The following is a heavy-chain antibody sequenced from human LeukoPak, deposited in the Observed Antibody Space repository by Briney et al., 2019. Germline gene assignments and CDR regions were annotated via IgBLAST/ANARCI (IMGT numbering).Heavy chain of an antibody. CDR3: ARDPYYYDSSGFDY. CDR2: IYYSGST. D-gene: IGHD3-22*01. Sequence: SETLSLTCTVSGGSIRSSYYYWGWIRQPPGKGLEWIGYIYYSGSTNYNPSLKSRVTISVDTSKNQFSLKLSSVTAADTAVYYCARDPYYYDSSGFDYWGRGTLVTVSS. CDR1: GGSIRSSYYY. V-gene: IGHV4-61*01. J-gene: IGHJ4*02.